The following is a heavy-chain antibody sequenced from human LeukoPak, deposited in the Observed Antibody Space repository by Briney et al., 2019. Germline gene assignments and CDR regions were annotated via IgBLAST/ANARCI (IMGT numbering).Heavy chain of an antibody. Sequence: GGSLRLSCAASGFTFSSYWMHRVRQAPGKGLVWVSRINSDGSSTSYADSVKGRFTISRDNAKNTLYLQMNSLRAEDTAVYYCARGAGYSSSWYSSCFDYWGQGTLVTVSS. CDR1: GFTFSSYW. D-gene: IGHD6-13*01. CDR3: ARGAGYSSSWYSSCFDY. V-gene: IGHV3-74*01. CDR2: INSDGSST. J-gene: IGHJ4*02.